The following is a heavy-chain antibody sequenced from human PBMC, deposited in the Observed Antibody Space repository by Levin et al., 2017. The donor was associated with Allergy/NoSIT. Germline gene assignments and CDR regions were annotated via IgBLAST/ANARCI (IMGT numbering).Heavy chain of an antibody. CDR2: IYYTGTT. V-gene: IGHV4-59*01. CDR3: ARGGRYSSSKGESEI. D-gene: IGHD6-13*01. Sequence: SQTLSLTCTVSGASITSSHWSWIRQPPGKGLEWIGYIYYTGTTDYNPSLKSRVTISVDTSRNQFSLKLTSVTAADTALYYCARGGRYSSSKGESEIGGKGTMVTVAS. J-gene: IGHJ3*02. CDR1: GASITSSH.